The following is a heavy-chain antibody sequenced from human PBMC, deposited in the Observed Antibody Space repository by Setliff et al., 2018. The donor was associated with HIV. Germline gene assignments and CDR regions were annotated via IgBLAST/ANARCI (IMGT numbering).Heavy chain of an antibody. D-gene: IGHD3-10*01. CDR3: ARRGVRGEHFDY. J-gene: IGHJ4*02. CDR1: GYSFTTYW. V-gene: IGHV5-51*01. Sequence: PGESLKISCEASGYSFTTYWIGWVRQKPGKGLEWMGIIYPGDLDTRYSPSFQGQVTISADKSISTAYLQWSSLKASDTAMYYCARRGVRGEHFDYWGQGTLVTVSS. CDR2: IYPGDLDT.